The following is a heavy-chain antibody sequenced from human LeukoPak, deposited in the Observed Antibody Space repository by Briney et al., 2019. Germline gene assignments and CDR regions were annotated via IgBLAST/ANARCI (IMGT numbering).Heavy chain of an antibody. Sequence: GASVKVSCKASGYTFTGYYMHWVRQAPGQGLEWMGWINPNSGGTNYAQKFQGRDTMTRDTSISTAYMELSRLRSDDTAVYYCARDRAHYSYGFRYWGQGTLVTVSS. J-gene: IGHJ4*02. V-gene: IGHV1-2*02. D-gene: IGHD5-18*01. CDR3: ARDRAHYSYGFRY. CDR1: GYTFTGYY. CDR2: INPNSGGT.